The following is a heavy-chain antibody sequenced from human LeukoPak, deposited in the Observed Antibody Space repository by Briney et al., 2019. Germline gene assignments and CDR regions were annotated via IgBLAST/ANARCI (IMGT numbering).Heavy chain of an antibody. Sequence: HPGGSLRLSCAASGFTFSNYWMSWVRQAPGKELGWVANIKQDGSEIYYVDSVKGRFTISRDNAKNSLYLQMNSLRAEDTAVYYCVRDKLTGASRLDYWGQGTLLTVSS. V-gene: IGHV3-7*03. D-gene: IGHD7-27*01. J-gene: IGHJ4*02. CDR2: IKQDGSEI. CDR1: GFTFSNYW. CDR3: VRDKLTGASRLDY.